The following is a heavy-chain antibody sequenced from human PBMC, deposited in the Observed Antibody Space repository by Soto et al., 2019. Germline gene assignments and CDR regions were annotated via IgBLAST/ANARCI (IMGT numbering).Heavy chain of an antibody. D-gene: IGHD4-17*01. J-gene: IGHJ4*02. CDR2: IYYSGST. V-gene: IGHV4-59*01. CDR3: AKFFDYGDYRIDF. CDR1: GGSISSYY. Sequence: SETLSVTCTVSGGSISSYYWSWIRQPPGKGLEWIGYIYYSGSTNYNPSLKSRVTISVDTSKNQFSLKLSSVTAADTAVYYCAKFFDYGDYRIDFWGQGTLVTVSS.